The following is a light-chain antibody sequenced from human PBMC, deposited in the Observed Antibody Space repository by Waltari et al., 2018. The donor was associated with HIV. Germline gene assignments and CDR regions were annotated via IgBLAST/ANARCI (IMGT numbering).Light chain of an antibody. Sequence: QSVLTQPPSLSAVPGHKINISCSGGGSNIGSRTVHWYQQLPSRAPKFIIDHDHRRPSGVSDRFTASKSGTSASLFISKLQAADEATYYCAAWDDSLSGFVFGGGT. CDR3: AAWDDSLSGFV. CDR2: HDH. V-gene: IGLV1-44*01. CDR1: GSNIGSRT. J-gene: IGLJ3*02.